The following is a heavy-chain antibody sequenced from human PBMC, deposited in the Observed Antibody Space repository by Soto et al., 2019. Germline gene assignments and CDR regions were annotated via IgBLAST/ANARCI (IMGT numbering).Heavy chain of an antibody. J-gene: IGHJ4*02. V-gene: IGHV3-21*01. D-gene: IGHD4-17*01. Sequence: PGGSLRLSCAASGFTFSSYSMNWVRQAPGKGLEWVSSISSSSSYIYYADSVKGRFTISRDNAKNSLYLQMNSLRAEDTAVYYCARDNDYGDYVSPFFDYWGQGTLVTVSS. CDR1: GFTFSSYS. CDR3: ARDNDYGDYVSPFFDY. CDR2: ISSSSSYI.